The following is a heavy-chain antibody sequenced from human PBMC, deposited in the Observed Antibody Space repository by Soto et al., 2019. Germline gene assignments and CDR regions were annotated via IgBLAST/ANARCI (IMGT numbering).Heavy chain of an antibody. D-gene: IGHD3-3*01. V-gene: IGHV1-18*01. Sequence: ASVKVSCTASGYTFTSYGISWVRQAPGQGLEWMGWISAYNGNTNYAQKLQGRVTITTDTSTSTAYMELRSLRADDTAVYYCARDRGLRFLKWFDKANAFDIWGQGTMVTVSS. CDR1: GYTFTSYG. CDR2: ISAYNGNT. CDR3: ARDRGLRFLKWFDKANAFDI. J-gene: IGHJ3*02.